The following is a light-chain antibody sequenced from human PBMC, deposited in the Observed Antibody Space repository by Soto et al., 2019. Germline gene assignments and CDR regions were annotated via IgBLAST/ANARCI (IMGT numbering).Light chain of an antibody. J-gene: IGKJ3*01. CDR3: QKYDSAPLT. Sequence: DIQMTQSPSSLSASVGDRVTITCRASQGIRNYLTWYQQKPGKVPKLLIYAASILQSGVPSRFSGSGFGTDFTLTISSLQSEDVATYYCQKYDSAPLTFGPGTKVDIK. V-gene: IGKV1-27*01. CDR1: QGIRNY. CDR2: AAS.